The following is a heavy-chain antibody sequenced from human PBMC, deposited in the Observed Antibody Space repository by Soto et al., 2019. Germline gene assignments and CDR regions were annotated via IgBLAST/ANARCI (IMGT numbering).Heavy chain of an antibody. V-gene: IGHV3-30*18. CDR2: VSHDGRNT. Sequence: LRLSCAASGFTFSDYAMHWVRQAPGKGLEWVAVVSHDGRNTHYADSVKGRFTISRDSSKITVSLEMTSLRAEDTAVYYCAKGGRQWLVTSDFNYWGQG. CDR3: AKGGRQWLVTSDFNY. CDR1: GFTFSDYA. J-gene: IGHJ4*02. D-gene: IGHD6-19*01.